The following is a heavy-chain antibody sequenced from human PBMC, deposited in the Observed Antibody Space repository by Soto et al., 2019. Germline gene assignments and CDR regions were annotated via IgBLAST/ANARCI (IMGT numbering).Heavy chain of an antibody. J-gene: IGHJ6*02. V-gene: IGHV3-30*18. Sequence: QVQLVESGGGVVQPGRSLRLSCAASGFTFSSYGMHWVRQAPGKGLEWVAVISYDGSNNYYADSVKGRFTISRENSKNTLYVQMHSLRAEDTGVYYCAKDASFWFGDPDVTIYYYYYGMDVWGQGTTVTVSS. CDR2: ISYDGSNN. CDR3: AKDASFWFGDPDVTIYYYYYGMDV. CDR1: GFTFSSYG. D-gene: IGHD3-10*01.